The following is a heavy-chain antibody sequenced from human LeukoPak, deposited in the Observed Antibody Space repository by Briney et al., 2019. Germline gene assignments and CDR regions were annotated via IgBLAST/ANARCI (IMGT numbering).Heavy chain of an antibody. D-gene: IGHD3-10*01. CDR2: MNPNSGNT. V-gene: IGHV1-8*01. CDR3: ARVPSRRAVRGAHTAYYYGMDV. J-gene: IGHJ6*02. Sequence: ASVKVSCKASGYTFTSYDINWVRQATGQGLEWMGWMNPNSGNTGYAQKFQGRVTMTRNTSISTAYMELSSLRSEDTAVYYCARVPSRRAVRGAHTAYYYGMDVWGQGTTVTVSS. CDR1: GYTFTSYD.